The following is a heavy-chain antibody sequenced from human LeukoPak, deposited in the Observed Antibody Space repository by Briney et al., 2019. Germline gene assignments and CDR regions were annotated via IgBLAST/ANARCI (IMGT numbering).Heavy chain of an antibody. D-gene: IGHD4-17*01. Sequence: ASVKVSCKASGGTFSSYAISWARQAPGQGLEWMGWINPNSGGTNYAQKFQGRVTMTRDTSISTAYMELSRLRSDDTAVYYCARDGRDYGDYDWFDPWGQGTLVTVSS. CDR3: ARDGRDYGDYDWFDP. V-gene: IGHV1-2*02. CDR1: GGTFSSYA. J-gene: IGHJ5*02. CDR2: INPNSGGT.